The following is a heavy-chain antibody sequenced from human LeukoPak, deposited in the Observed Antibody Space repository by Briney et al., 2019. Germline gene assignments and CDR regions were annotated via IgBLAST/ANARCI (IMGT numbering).Heavy chain of an antibody. CDR3: AKGVGEGAFDI. CDR2: ISSNGGIT. J-gene: IGHJ3*02. CDR1: GFTFSSYA. Sequence: GGSLRLSCAASGFTFSSYAMSWVRQAPGKGLEWVSTISSNGGITYYADSVKGRFTVSRDNSQNTLYLQINSLRAEDTAVYYCAKGVGEGAFDIWGQGTMVTVSS. V-gene: IGHV3-23*01. D-gene: IGHD3-10*01.